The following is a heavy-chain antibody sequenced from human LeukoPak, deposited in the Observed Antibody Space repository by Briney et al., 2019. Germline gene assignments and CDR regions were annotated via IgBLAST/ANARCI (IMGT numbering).Heavy chain of an antibody. CDR1: GFTFSSYG. CDR2: ITYAGSNK. Sequence: GRSLRLSCAASGFTFSSYGMHWVRQAPGKGLEWVAVITYAGSNKYYADSVKGRFTISRDNSKNTLYLQMNSLRAEDTAVYYCAKDFSSSWDDALDIWGQGTMVTVSS. V-gene: IGHV3-30*18. D-gene: IGHD6-13*01. CDR3: AKDFSSSWDDALDI. J-gene: IGHJ3*02.